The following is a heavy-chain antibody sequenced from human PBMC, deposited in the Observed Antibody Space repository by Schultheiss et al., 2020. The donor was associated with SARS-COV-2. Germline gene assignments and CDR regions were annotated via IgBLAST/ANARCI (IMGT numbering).Heavy chain of an antibody. CDR1: GGSISSYY. V-gene: IGHV4-4*07. CDR3: ARVLRYCSGGSCYGGIDP. D-gene: IGHD2-15*01. J-gene: IGHJ5*02. Sequence: SETLSLTCTVSGGSISSYYWSWIRQPPGKGLEWIGRIYTSGSTNYNPSLKSRVTISVDTSKNQFSLKLSSVTAADTAVYYCARVLRYCSGGSCYGGIDPWGQGTLVTVSS. CDR2: IYTSGST.